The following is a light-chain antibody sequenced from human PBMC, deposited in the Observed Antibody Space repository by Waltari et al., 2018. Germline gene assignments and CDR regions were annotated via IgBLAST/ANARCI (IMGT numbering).Light chain of an antibody. CDR2: WAS. J-gene: IGKJ2*01. CDR1: QSLLHFSNNEFY. Sequence: DIVMTQSPEYLPVSLGERATINCKSSQSLLHFSNNEFYLAWYQQKPGQSPKLLVHWASTRESGVPDRFSGSGSGREFTLTISSLQAGDVAVYYCQQYYSIPYTFGQGTRLEIK. CDR3: QQYYSIPYT. V-gene: IGKV4-1*01.